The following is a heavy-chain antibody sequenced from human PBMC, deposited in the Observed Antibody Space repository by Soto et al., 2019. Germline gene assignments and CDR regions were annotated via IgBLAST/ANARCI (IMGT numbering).Heavy chain of an antibody. CDR1: GSSISATNNY. CDR3: ARRIGGDIVVVPARPSGGVRKSDYYYFYMDA. CDR2: VFYGGTT. V-gene: IGHV4-39*01. D-gene: IGHD2-2*01. Sequence: SETLSLTCTVSGSSISATNNYWGWIRQPPGKGLEWIGSVFYGGTTYYNPSLNSRVTISVDTSKNQFSLRLSSATAADTAVYYCARRIGGDIVVVPARPSGGVRKSDYYYFYMDAWGKGTTVTVSS. J-gene: IGHJ6*03.